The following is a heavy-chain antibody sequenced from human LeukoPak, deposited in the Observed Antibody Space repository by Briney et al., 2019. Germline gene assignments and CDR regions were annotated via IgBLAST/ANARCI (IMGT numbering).Heavy chain of an antibody. D-gene: IGHD3-22*01. CDR3: ARADDSSGLDFDY. CDR1: GGSISSGGYY. CDR2: IYYSGST. J-gene: IGHJ4*02. Sequence: SETLSLTCTVSGGSISSGGYYWSWIRQHPGKGLEWIGYIYYSGSTYYNPSLKSRVTISVDTSKNQFSLKLSSVTAADTAVYYCARADDSSGLDFDYWGQGTLVTVSS. V-gene: IGHV4-31*03.